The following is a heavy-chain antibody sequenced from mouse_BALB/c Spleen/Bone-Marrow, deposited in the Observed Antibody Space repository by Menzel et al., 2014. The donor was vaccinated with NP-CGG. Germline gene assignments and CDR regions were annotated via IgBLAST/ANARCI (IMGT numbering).Heavy chain of an antibody. CDR1: GYAFSVYW. CDR3: ARGWISVDY. V-gene: IGHV1-80*01. Sequence: VQLQESGAELVRPGSSVKISCKASGYAFSVYWMNWVKQRPGQGLEWIGQIYPGDGDTNYNGKFKGRATLTADKSSNTAYMQLSRLTSEDSAVYFCARGWISVDYWGQGTTLTVSS. CDR2: IYPGDGDT. D-gene: IGHD3-3*01. J-gene: IGHJ2*01.